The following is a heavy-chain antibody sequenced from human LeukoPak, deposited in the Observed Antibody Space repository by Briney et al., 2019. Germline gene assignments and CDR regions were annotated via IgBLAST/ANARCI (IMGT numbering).Heavy chain of an antibody. CDR1: GFTFKSYG. CDR2: ISGGGAST. D-gene: IGHD4-23*01. J-gene: IGHJ2*01. V-gene: IGHV3-23*01. Sequence: GGSLRLSCAASGFTFKSYGMSWVRQAPGKGLERSSSISGGGASTYYADSVKGRFTISRDSSKNTLFLQMNSLRAEDTAVYYCAKDTVGTTPRGYFDLWGRGTLLTVSS. CDR3: AKDTVGTTPRGYFDL.